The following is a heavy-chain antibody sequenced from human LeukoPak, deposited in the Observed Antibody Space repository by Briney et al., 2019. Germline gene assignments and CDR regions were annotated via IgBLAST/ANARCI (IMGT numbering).Heavy chain of an antibody. D-gene: IGHD1-1*01. J-gene: IGHJ4*02. CDR1: GFTFSNFW. V-gene: IGHV3-7*04. CDR3: ARGDDFSGDH. CDR2: IHPEGNEK. Sequence: QPGGSLRLSCAVSGFTFSNFWMSWVRQAPGRGLECVANIHPEGNEKYHVESVKGRFTISRDNTKNLLFLQMNGLRVEDTAVYYCARGDDFSGDHWGQRTLVTVSS.